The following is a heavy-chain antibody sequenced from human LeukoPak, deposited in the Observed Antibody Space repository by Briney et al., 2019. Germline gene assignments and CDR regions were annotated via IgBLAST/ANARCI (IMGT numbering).Heavy chain of an antibody. V-gene: IGHV1-2*02. CDR3: ATVKTDNWYFDL. CDR2: INPNSGGT. J-gene: IGHJ2*01. Sequence: ASVKVSCKASGYTFTGYYMHWVRQAPGQGLEWMGWINPNSGGTNYAQKFQGRVTMTEDTSTDTAYMELSSLRSEDTAVYYCATVKTDNWYFDLWGRGTLVTVSS. D-gene: IGHD2-15*01. CDR1: GYTFTGYY.